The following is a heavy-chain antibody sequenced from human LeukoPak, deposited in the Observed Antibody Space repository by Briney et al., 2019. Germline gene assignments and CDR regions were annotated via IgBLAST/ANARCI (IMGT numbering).Heavy chain of an antibody. V-gene: IGHV3-53*01. Sequence: GGSLRLSCAASGFTVSSNYMSWVRQAPGKGLEWVSVIYSGGSTYYADSVKGRFTISRDNSKNTLYLQMNSLRAEDTAVYYCAKDVGGDYFDYWGQGTLVTVSS. CDR3: AKDVGGDYFDY. CDR1: GFTVSSNY. J-gene: IGHJ4*02. D-gene: IGHD2-15*01. CDR2: IYSGGST.